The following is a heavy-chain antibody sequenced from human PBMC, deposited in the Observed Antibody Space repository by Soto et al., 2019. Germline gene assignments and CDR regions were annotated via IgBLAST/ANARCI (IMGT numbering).Heavy chain of an antibody. CDR3: ARDPDSSGYYVFDY. CDR2: ISYDGSNK. J-gene: IGHJ4*02. Sequence: GGALRGSCAASGFTFGSYAIHWVRQAPGKGLEWVAVISYDGSNKYYADSVKGRFTISRDNSKNTLYLQMNSLRAEDTAVYYCARDPDSSGYYVFDYWGQGTLVTVSS. V-gene: IGHV3-30-3*01. CDR1: GFTFGSYA. D-gene: IGHD3-22*01.